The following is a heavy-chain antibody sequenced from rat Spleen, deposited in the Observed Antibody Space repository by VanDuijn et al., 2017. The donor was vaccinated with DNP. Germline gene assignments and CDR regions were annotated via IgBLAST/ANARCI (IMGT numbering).Heavy chain of an antibody. J-gene: IGHJ2*01. CDR3: ARGSAFFDY. V-gene: IGHV2-1*01. CDR1: GFSLISKS. Sequence: QVQLKESGPGLVQPSQTLSLTCTVSGFSLISKSVSWVRQPPGKGLEWMGTMWNGGTTDYNPALKPRLSISRDTSKGQVFLKMDSLQAEDTAMYFCARGSAFFDYWGQGVMVTVSS. D-gene: IGHD3-2*01. CDR2: MWNGGTT.